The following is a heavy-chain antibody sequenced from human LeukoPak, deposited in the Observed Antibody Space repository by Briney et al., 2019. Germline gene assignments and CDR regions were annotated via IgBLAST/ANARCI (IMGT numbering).Heavy chain of an antibody. CDR2: INHSGST. J-gene: IGHJ5*02. CDR1: GGSFSGYY. CDR3: ARGLRNRVISDYAGGDWFDP. D-gene: IGHD4-17*01. Sequence: SETLSLTCAVYGGSFSGYYWSWIRQPPGKGLEWIGEINHSGSTNYNPSPKSRVTISVDTSKNQFSLKLSSVTAADTAVYYCARGLRNRVISDYAGGDWFDPWGQGTLVTVSS. V-gene: IGHV4-34*01.